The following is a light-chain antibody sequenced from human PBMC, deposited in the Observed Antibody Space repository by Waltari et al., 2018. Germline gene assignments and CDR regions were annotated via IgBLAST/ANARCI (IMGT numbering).Light chain of an antibody. CDR3: QQRSNWTPHT. CDR2: DAS. Sequence: EIVLTQSPATLSLSPADTATLSCSASQSIGSYLAWYQQKPGQPPRLLIYDASNRATGVPARFRGSGSGTDFTLTISSLEAEDFAVYYCQQRSNWTPHTFGQGARLEIK. V-gene: IGKV3-11*01. J-gene: IGKJ2*01. CDR1: QSIGSY.